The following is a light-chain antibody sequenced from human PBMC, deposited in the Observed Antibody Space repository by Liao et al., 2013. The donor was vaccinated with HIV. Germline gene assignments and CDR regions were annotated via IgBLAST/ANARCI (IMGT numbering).Light chain of an antibody. Sequence: SYELTQPPSVSVSPGQTVSITCSGDTLGDKSPSWYQQKSGQAPVLVIYKDRERPSGIPERFSGSTSGTRVTLTISGVQAGDEADYFCQSLDNSGAVVFGGGTKLTV. CDR2: KDR. CDR1: TLGDKS. V-gene: IGLV3-25*03. CDR3: QSLDNSGAVV. J-gene: IGLJ3*02.